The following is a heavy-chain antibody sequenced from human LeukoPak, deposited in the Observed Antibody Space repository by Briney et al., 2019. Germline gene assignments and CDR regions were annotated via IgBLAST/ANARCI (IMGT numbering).Heavy chain of an antibody. J-gene: IGHJ4*02. CDR3: TTGPDIVVVVAATKKVVPDY. V-gene: IGHV3-15*01. Sequence: KAGGSLRLSCAASGFTFSNAWMSWVRQAPGKGLEWVGRIKSKTDGGTTDYAAPVKGRFTISRDDSKNTLYLQMNSLKTEDTAVYYCTTGPDIVVVVAATKKVVPDYWGQGTLVTVSS. CDR1: GFTFSNAW. CDR2: IKSKTDGGTT. D-gene: IGHD2-15*01.